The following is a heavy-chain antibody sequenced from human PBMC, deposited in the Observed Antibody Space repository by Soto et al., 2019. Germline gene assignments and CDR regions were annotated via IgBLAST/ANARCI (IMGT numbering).Heavy chain of an antibody. CDR1: GAAFNTIT. J-gene: IGHJ5*02. V-gene: IGHV1-69*01. D-gene: IGHD3-22*01. CDR3: VREDDTTGSYSGFDP. Sequence: QVQLVQSRAEVKKPGSSVRVSCKASGAAFNTITINWVRQAPGQGLEWMGGFVPVFGSATYAQKFQGRVAITADDSTRNCYMDLIRLNSEDTGVYYCVREDDTTGSYSGFDPWGQGTTVTVSS. CDR2: FVPVFGSA.